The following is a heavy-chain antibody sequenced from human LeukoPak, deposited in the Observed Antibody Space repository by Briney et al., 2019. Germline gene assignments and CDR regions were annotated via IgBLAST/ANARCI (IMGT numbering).Heavy chain of an antibody. Sequence: QPXXTLRLSCAASGFTFSSYGMHWVRQAXGKGLEWVSLISGSGGSTYYADSVKGRFTISRDNSKNTLYLQMNSLRAEDTAVYYCIISLRYCTSTSCYRWGQGTLVTVSS. CDR1: GFTFSSYG. D-gene: IGHD2-2*01. V-gene: IGHV3-23*01. J-gene: IGHJ4*02. CDR2: ISGSGGST. CDR3: IISLRYCTSTSCYR.